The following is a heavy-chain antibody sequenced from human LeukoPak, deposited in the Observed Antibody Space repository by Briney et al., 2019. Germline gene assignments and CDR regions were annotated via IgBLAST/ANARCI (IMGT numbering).Heavy chain of an antibody. V-gene: IGHV4-30-4*08. CDR1: GGSITSANYF. D-gene: IGHD2-2*01. J-gene: IGHJ4*02. CDR2: IRHSGRA. Sequence: SETLSLTCSVSGGSITSANYFWSWVRQSPGEGLEWIAYIRHSGRAWYNPSLKSRASISIDTSKNEFSLTLTSVTAADTAVYYCARLRSTKDAYWGQGTLVTVSS. CDR3: ARLRSTKDAY.